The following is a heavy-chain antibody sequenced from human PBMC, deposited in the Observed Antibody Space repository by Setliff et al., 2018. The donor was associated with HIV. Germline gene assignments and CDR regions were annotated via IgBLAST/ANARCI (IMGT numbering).Heavy chain of an antibody. V-gene: IGHV1-3*01. Sequence: ASVKVSCKASGFTFTTYAVHWVRQAPGQRPEWMGWINAANGKTRYPQRFEARVTITMDTGASTAYMELNSLRSEDLAVDYCARGVIRGVISQGGLDYWGPGALVTVSS. CDR1: GFTFTTYA. CDR3: ARGVIRGVISQGGLDY. CDR2: INAANGKT. D-gene: IGHD3-10*01. J-gene: IGHJ4*02.